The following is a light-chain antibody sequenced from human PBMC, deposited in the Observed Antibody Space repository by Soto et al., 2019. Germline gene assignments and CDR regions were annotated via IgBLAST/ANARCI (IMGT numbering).Light chain of an antibody. CDR3: QQSSSTPFLGT. J-gene: IGKJ5*01. V-gene: IGKV1-39*01. CDR2: GAS. CDR1: QSINSY. Sequence: DIQMTQSPSSLSASVGDRVTITCRTSQSINSYLNWYQKKPGQAPKLLIYGASTLQSGVPSRLSGSGSETDFTLTISILQPEDFATYYCQQSSSTPFLGTFGQGTRLDMK.